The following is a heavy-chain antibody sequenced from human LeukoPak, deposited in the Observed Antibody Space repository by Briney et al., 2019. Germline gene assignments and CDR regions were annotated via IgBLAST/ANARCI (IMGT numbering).Heavy chain of an antibody. CDR1: GGSFSSYY. V-gene: IGHV4-34*01. CDR2: INHSGST. D-gene: IGHD2-15*01. J-gene: IGHJ6*03. CDR3: ARHLSLCSGGSCYTYYMDV. Sequence: SETLSLTCAVYGGSFSSYYWSWIRQPPGKGLEWIGEINHSGSTNYNPSLKSRITISVDTSKNQFSLKLSSVTAADTAVYYCARHLSLCSGGSCYTYYMDVWGKGTTVTVSS.